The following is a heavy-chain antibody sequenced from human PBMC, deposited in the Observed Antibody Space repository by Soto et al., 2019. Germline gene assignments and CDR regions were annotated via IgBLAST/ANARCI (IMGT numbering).Heavy chain of an antibody. Sequence: QVQLVQSGAEVKKPGASVKVSCKASGYTFTSYDINWVRQATGQGLEWMGWMNPNSGNTGYAQKFQGRVTMTRNTSISTAYMELSSLRSEDTAVYYYARDLSSSWEYYGMDVWGQGTTVTVSS. CDR2: MNPNSGNT. J-gene: IGHJ6*02. D-gene: IGHD6-13*01. CDR1: GYTFTSYD. V-gene: IGHV1-8*01. CDR3: ARDLSSSWEYYGMDV.